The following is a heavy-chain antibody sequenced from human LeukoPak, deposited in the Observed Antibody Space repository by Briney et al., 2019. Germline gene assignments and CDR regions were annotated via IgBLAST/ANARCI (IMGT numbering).Heavy chain of an antibody. V-gene: IGHV1-69*06. CDR2: IIPIFGTA. J-gene: IGHJ4*02. CDR1: GGTFSSYA. CDR3: TRVLLSEWELPATFDY. Sequence: SVKVSCKASGGTFSSYAISWVRQAPGQGLEWMGGIIPIFGTANYAQKFQGRVTITADKSTSTAYMELSSLRSEDTAVYYCTRVLLSEWELPATFDYWGQGTLVTVSS. D-gene: IGHD1-26*01.